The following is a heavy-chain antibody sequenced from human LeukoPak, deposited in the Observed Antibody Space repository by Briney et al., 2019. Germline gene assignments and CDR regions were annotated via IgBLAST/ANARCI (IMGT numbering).Heavy chain of an antibody. CDR3: ARDLSASYSYYYYGLDV. V-gene: IGHV3-48*03. CDR1: GFIFSSDE. J-gene: IGHJ6*02. D-gene: IGHD1-26*01. CDR2: ISSGGSTV. Sequence: GGSLRLSCVASGFIFSSDEMNWVRQAPGKGLEWISCISSGGSTVKYADSVKGRFTASRDNAKNSLYLQLNSLRAEDTAVYYCARDLSASYSYYYYGLDVWGQGPRSPSP.